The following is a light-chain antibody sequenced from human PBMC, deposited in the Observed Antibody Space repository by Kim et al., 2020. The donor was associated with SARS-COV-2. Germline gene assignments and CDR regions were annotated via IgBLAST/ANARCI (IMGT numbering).Light chain of an antibody. CDR3: QSADSSGTYVV. Sequence: PGQTARITCSGDALPKQYAYWYQQKPGQAPVLVICKDSERPSGIPERFSGSSSGTTVTLTISGVQAEDEADYYCQSADSSGTYVVFGGGTKLTVL. CDR2: KDS. V-gene: IGLV3-25*03. J-gene: IGLJ2*01. CDR1: ALPKQY.